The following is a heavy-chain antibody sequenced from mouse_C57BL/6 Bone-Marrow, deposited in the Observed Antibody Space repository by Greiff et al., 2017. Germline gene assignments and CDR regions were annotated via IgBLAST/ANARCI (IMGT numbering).Heavy chain of an antibody. J-gene: IGHJ4*01. CDR1: GFTFSSYA. V-gene: IGHV5-4*01. CDR3: ARDRGFYYAMDY. Sequence: EVMLVESGGGLVKPGGSLKLSCAASGFTFSSYAMSWVRQTPEQRLEWVATISDGGSYTYYPDNVKGRFTISRDNAKNNLYLQMSHLKSEDTAMYYCARDRGFYYAMDYWGQGTSVTGSS. CDR2: ISDGGSYT.